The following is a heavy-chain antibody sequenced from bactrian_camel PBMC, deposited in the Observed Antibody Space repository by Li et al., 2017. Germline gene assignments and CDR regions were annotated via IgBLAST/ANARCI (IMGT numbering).Heavy chain of an antibody. CDR3: AARMGGCSRWEWYTFDY. J-gene: IGHJ4*01. D-gene: IGHD2*01. CDR2: IDIDYST. CDR1: EYSFGAGC. V-gene: IGHV3S53*01. Sequence: HVQLVESGRGSVKVGGSLRLSCAASEYSFGAGCMGWFRQVPGKEREGVATIDIDYSTMYADSVKGRFTISKDNAKNTVYLEMNSLKPEDTAMYYCAARMGGCSRWEWYTFDYWGQGTQVTVS.